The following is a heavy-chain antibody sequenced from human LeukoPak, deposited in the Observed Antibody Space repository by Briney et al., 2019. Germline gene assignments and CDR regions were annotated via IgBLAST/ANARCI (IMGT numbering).Heavy chain of an antibody. V-gene: IGHV3-23*01. D-gene: IGHD2-8*01. CDR2: ISGSGGST. J-gene: IGHJ4*02. CDR3: AVDLGQYTYGAVFDY. CDR1: GVTFSSYA. Sequence: GGSLRLSCAASGVTFSSYAMTWVRQAPGKGLEWVSGISGSGGSTYYVDSVKGRFTISRDNYQNTLYLQMISLRAEDTAVYYCAVDLGQYTYGAVFDYWGQGTLVTVSS.